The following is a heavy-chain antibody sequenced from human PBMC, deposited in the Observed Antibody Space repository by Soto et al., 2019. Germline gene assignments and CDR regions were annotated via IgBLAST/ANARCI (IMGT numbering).Heavy chain of an antibody. V-gene: IGHV1-69*02. Sequence: HVQLVQSGAEVKKPGSSVKVSCKASGGTFSSYTISWVRQAPGQGLEWMGRIIPILGIANYAQKFQGRVTITADKSTSTAYMELSSLRSEDTAVYYCASFYCSGGSCYGRRAFDIWGQGTMVTVSS. CDR2: IIPILGIA. D-gene: IGHD2-15*01. CDR3: ASFYCSGGSCYGRRAFDI. CDR1: GGTFSSYT. J-gene: IGHJ3*02.